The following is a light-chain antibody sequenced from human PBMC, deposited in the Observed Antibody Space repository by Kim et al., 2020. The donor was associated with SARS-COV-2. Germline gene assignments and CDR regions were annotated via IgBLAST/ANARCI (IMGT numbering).Light chain of an antibody. V-gene: IGKV3-11*01. CDR3: QQRSNWPPYT. CDR1: QSVSSY. Sequence: EIVLTQSPATLSSSPGERATLSCRASQSVSSYLAWYQQKPGQAPRLLIYDASNRATGIPARFSGSGSGTDFTLTISSLEPEDFAVYYCQQRSNWPPYTFGQGTKLEI. CDR2: DAS. J-gene: IGKJ2*01.